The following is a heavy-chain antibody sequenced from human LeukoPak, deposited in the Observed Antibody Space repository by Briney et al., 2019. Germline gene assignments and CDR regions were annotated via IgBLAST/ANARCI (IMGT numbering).Heavy chain of an antibody. CDR1: GGTFSSYA. Sequence: SVKLSCKASGGTFSSYAISWVRQAPGQGLEWMGVIIPIFGTANYAQKFQGRVTITAGKSTSTAYMELSSLRSEDTAVYYCARVGRISKERSGYFDYWGQGTLVTVSS. CDR2: IIPIFGTA. J-gene: IGHJ4*02. V-gene: IGHV1-69*06. CDR3: ARVGRISKERSGYFDY. D-gene: IGHD1-14*01.